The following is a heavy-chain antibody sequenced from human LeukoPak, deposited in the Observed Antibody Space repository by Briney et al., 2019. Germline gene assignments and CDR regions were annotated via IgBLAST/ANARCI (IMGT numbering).Heavy chain of an antibody. CDR2: IYYSGST. J-gene: IGHJ4*02. D-gene: IGHD2-21*02. V-gene: IGHV4-59*01. CDR3: ARDLGDWSFDY. CDR1: GGSISSYY. Sequence: SETLSLTCTVSGGSISSYYWGWIRQPPGKGLEWIGYIYYSGSTNYNPSLKSRVTISVDTSKNQFSLKLRSVTAADTAIYYCARDLGDWSFDYWGQGTLVTASS.